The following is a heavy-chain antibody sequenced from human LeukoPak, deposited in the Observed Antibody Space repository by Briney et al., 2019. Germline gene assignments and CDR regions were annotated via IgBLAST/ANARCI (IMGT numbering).Heavy chain of an antibody. V-gene: IGHV3-23*01. CDR2: ISGSGDTT. CDR1: GFTFSTYS. D-gene: IGHD5-24*01. J-gene: IGHJ4*02. Sequence: PGGSLRLSCAASGFTFSTYSMTWVRQAPGKGLEWVSTISGSGDTTYYADSVKGRFTISRDNSKNSLYLQMSSLRGEDTAVYYCAKVRDGYNSPFDYWGQGTLVTVSS. CDR3: AKVRDGYNSPFDY.